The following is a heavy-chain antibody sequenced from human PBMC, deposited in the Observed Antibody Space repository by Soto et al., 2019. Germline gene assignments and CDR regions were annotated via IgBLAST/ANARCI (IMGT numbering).Heavy chain of an antibody. J-gene: IGHJ5*02. CDR2: IYNSGST. CDR3: ASPKIAFYNWFDP. Sequence: SETLSLNCTVSCGSISSRSYYWGCIRQHPGKGLEWIGYIYNSGSTYYNPSLKSRVTISVDTSKNQFSLKLSSVTAADTAVYYCASPKIAFYNWFDPWGQGTLVTVS. V-gene: IGHV4-39*01. CDR1: CGSISSRSYY. D-gene: IGHD3-3*02.